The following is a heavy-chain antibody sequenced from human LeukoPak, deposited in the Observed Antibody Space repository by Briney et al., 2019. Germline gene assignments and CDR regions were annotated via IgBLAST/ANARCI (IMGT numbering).Heavy chain of an antibody. J-gene: IGHJ4*02. V-gene: IGHV4-4*07. CDR2: IYASGST. D-gene: IGHD3-10*01. CDR3: AKRRITMVRGVIATFFPFDY. Sequence: SETLSLTCTVSGGSISDYYWSWIRQPAGKGLEWIGRIYASGSTNSNPSLKSRLAVSVDTSKNQFSLRLNSVTAADTAVYYCAKRRITMVRGVIATFFPFDYWGQGTLVTVSS. CDR1: GGSISDYY.